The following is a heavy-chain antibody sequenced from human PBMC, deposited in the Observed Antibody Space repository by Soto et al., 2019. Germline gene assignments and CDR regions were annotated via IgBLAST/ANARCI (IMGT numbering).Heavy chain of an antibody. V-gene: IGHV1-69*12. CDR3: ARSLGLEYYYGMDV. CDR2: IIPIFGTA. Sequence: QVPLVQSGAEVKKPGSSVMVSCKTSGGSFSTYAISWVRQAPGQGLEWMGGIIPIFGTASNAQKFQGRVTITADESTSTAYMEVRSLTSEDTAVYYCARSLGLEYYYGMDVWGQGTTVTVSS. J-gene: IGHJ6*02. CDR1: GGSFSTYA. D-gene: IGHD1-1*01.